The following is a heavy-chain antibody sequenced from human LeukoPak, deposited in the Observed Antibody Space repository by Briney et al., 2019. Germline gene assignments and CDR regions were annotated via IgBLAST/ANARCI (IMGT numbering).Heavy chain of an antibody. CDR1: GFSFSSHC. D-gene: IGHD3-10*01. V-gene: IGHV3-7*01. CDR2: IKQAGSEK. CDR3: ARSGRSAYLELVYYYYYGMDV. J-gene: IGHJ6*02. Sequence: GGSLRLSCEASGFSFSSHCMNWVRRAPGKGLEWVANIKQAGSEKHYMDSVKVRFTISRDNAKNALDLVMNSLRADKPAVYHCARSGRSAYLELVYYYYYGMDVWGQKTTVTVSS.